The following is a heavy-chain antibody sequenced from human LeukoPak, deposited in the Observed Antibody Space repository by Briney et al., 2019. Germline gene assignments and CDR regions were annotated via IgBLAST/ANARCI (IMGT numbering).Heavy chain of an antibody. CDR2: INHSGST. D-gene: IGHD1-14*01. CDR1: GGSFSGYY. CDR3: ARGRARTQGPYYYYGMDV. J-gene: IGHJ6*04. V-gene: IGHV4-34*01. Sequence: PSETLSLTCAVYGGSFSGYYWSWIRQPPGKGLEGIGEINHSGSTNYNPPLKSRVTISVDTSKNQFSLKLSSVTAADTAVYYCARGRARTQGPYYYYGMDVWGKGTTVTVSS.